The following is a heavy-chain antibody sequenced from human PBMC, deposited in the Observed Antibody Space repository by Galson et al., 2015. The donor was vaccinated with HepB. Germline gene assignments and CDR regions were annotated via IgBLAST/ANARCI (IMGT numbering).Heavy chain of an antibody. Sequence: TLSLTCTVSGGSIASGGYYWTWVRQHPGKGLEWIGNIDYSGSTYYNPSLKSRVTISLDTSKNQFSLRLRSVTAADTAVYYCARQTEWEPRPLLDFWGQGTPVTVSS. CDR2: IDYSGST. CDR3: ARQTEWEPRPLLDF. D-gene: IGHD1-26*01. CDR1: GGSIASGGYY. J-gene: IGHJ4*02. V-gene: IGHV4-31*03.